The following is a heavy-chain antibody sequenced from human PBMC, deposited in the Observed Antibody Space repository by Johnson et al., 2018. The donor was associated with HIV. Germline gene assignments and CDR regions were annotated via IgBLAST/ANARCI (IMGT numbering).Heavy chain of an antibody. Sequence: VQLVESGGGLVKPGGSLRLSCAASGFTFSDYWMHWVRQGPGKGLVWVSRINSDGSSTRYADSVKGRFTISRDNAKNTLYLQMNSLRAEDTAVYYCARERDTDMAGDAFDIWGQGTMVTVSS. CDR1: GFTFSDYW. CDR2: INSDGSST. CDR3: ARERDTDMAGDAFDI. V-gene: IGHV3-74*01. J-gene: IGHJ3*02. D-gene: IGHD5-18*01.